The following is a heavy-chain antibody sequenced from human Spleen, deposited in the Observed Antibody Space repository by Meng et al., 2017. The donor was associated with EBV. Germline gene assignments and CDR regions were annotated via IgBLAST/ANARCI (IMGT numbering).Heavy chain of an antibody. D-gene: IGHD2-2*01. J-gene: IGHJ5*02. V-gene: IGHV4-34*01. CDR1: GGSFSGYY. Sequence: VLLQQWGAGLLKPSETLSLTCAVYGGSFSGYYWSWIRQPPGKGLEWIGEINHSGSTNYNPSLKSRVTISVDTSKNQFSLKLSSVTAADTAVYYCAGDIVVVPAATLGWIDPWGQGTLVTVSS. CDR3: AGDIVVVPAATLGWIDP. CDR2: INHSGST.